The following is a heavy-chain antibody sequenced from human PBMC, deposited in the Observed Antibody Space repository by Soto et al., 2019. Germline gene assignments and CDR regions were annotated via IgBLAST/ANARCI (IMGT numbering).Heavy chain of an antibody. J-gene: IGHJ6*02. CDR3: ARVGHITNYGMAV. CDR2: IIPFFGTS. D-gene: IGHD1-26*01. Sequence: QVQLVQSGAEVKKPGSSVKVSCGASGGTFRSYPINWVRQAPGQGLEWMGGIIPFFGTSNYAQKFQGRVTITADESTSTAYMELRSLRSEDTAVYYCARVGHITNYGMAVWGQGTTVTVSS. CDR1: GGTFRSYP. V-gene: IGHV1-69*01.